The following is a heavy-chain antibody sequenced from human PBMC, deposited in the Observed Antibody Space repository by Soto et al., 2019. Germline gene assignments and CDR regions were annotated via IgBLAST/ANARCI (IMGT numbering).Heavy chain of an antibody. J-gene: IGHJ6*02. V-gene: IGHV1-2*02. CDR2: INPNSGGT. CDR1: GYTFTDYY. D-gene: IGHD1-7*01. CDR3: ARKLELRGSYYYYYDMDV. Sequence: ASVKVSCKASGYTFTDYYMHWVRQAPGQGPEWMGWINPNSGGTNYAQKFQGRVTMTRDTSISTAYMELSRLGSDDTAVYYCARKLELRGSYYYYYDMDVWGQGTTVTVSS.